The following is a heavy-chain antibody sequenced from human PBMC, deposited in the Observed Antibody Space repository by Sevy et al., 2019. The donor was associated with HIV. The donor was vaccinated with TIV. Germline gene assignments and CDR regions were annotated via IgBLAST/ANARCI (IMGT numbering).Heavy chain of an antibody. CDR1: GFTFREYS. D-gene: IGHD6-13*01. CDR2: ISGSSTTI. J-gene: IGHJ5*02. CDR3: ARSLAAAENWFDP. Sequence: RGYLRLSCVGSGFTFREYSMNWVRQAPGKGLERVSYISGSSTTIEHADSVKGRFSISRDNADNSVFLQMNRLRVEDTAVYYRARSLAAAENWFDPWGQGTLVTVSS. V-gene: IGHV3-48*01.